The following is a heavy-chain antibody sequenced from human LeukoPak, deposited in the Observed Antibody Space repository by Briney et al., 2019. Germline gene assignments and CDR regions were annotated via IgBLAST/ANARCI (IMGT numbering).Heavy chain of an antibody. CDR2: ISDSGGNT. J-gene: IGHJ4*02. CDR3: AKDAGRSDVDYFDY. CDR1: GFTFSSYA. Sequence: GGSLRLSCAASGFTFSSYAMSWVRQVPGKGLEWVSAISDSGGNTYYADFVRGRFTISRDNSKNTLYLQMNGLRAEDTAMYFCAKDAGRSDVDYFDYWGQGTLVTVSS. V-gene: IGHV3-23*01. D-gene: IGHD1-26*01.